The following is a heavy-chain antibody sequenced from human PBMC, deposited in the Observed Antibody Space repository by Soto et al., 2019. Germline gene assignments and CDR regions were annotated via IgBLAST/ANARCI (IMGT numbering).Heavy chain of an antibody. CDR3: ARGRHWFGP. CDR1: GGSVSSTSHY. Sequence: SETLSLTCSVSGGSVSSTSHYWGWIRQPPGKGLEWIGNIYYSGSTYYNPSLKSRVTISVDTSKNQVSLTLTAVNAADTAVYFCARGRHWFGPWGQGTLVTVSS. J-gene: IGHJ5*02. CDR2: IYYSGST. V-gene: IGHV4-39*07.